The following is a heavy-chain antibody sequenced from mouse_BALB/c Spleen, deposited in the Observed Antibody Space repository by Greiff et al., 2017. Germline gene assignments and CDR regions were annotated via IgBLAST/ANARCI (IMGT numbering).Heavy chain of an antibody. CDR2: ISSGSSTI. CDR3: ARDTKDAMDY. CDR1: GFTFSSFG. Sequence: EVNVVESGGGLVQPGGSRKLSCAASGFTFSSFGMHWVRQAPEKGLEWVAYISSGSSTIYYADTVKGRFTISRDNPKNTLFLQMTSLRSEDTAMYYCARDTKDAMDYWGQGTSVTVSS. D-gene: IGHD1-3*01. J-gene: IGHJ4*01. V-gene: IGHV5-17*02.